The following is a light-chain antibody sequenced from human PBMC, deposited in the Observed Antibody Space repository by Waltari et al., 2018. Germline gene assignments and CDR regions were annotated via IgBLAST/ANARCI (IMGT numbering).Light chain of an antibody. CDR1: SRDVGGYND. Sequence: QSALTQPAFVSGSPGQSLTISCTGTSRDVGGYNDVSWYQQHPGTAPKLIISGVDNRPSGVSNRFYGSKSGNTASLTISGLQVEDEADYYCNSCTGDSTLIFGGGTKVTVL. CDR3: NSCTGDSTLI. J-gene: IGLJ2*01. V-gene: IGLV2-14*01. CDR2: GVD.